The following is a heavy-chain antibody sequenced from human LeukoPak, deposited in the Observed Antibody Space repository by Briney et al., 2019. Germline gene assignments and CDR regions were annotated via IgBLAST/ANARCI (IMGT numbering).Heavy chain of an antibody. CDR1: GFTFSSYS. Sequence: GGSLRLSCAASGFTFSSYSMNWVRQAPGKGLEWVSSISSSSSYIYYADSVKGRFTISRDNAKNSLYLQMNSLRAEDTAVYYCAREGRFLEWLFRGGMDVWAQGTTVTVSS. D-gene: IGHD3-3*01. CDR3: AREGRFLEWLFRGGMDV. CDR2: ISSSSSYI. J-gene: IGHJ6*02. V-gene: IGHV3-21*01.